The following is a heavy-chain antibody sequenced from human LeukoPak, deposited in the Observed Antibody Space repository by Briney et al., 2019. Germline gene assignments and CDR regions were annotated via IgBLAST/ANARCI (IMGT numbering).Heavy chain of an antibody. Sequence: PGGSLRLSCAASGFTFSSYSMNWVRQAPGKGLEWVSYISGSSSAIYYADSLKGRFTISRDNAKNSLYLQMNSLSAEDTAVYYCARVIGSYGDYAYWGRGTLVTVSS. D-gene: IGHD4-17*01. CDR2: ISGSSSAI. CDR1: GFTFSSYS. V-gene: IGHV3-48*04. J-gene: IGHJ4*02. CDR3: ARVIGSYGDYAY.